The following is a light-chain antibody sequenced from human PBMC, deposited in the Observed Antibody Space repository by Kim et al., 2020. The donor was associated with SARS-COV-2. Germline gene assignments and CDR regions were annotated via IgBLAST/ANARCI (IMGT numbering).Light chain of an antibody. CDR2: GAS. CDR1: QSVSTV. CDR3: QQYKNWPPIT. J-gene: IGKJ5*01. V-gene: IGKV3D-15*01. Sequence: SPGERATLSCRASQSVSTVLAWYQQKSGQAPRLLIYGASTRATGIPARFSGSGSGTEFTLTISGLQSEDLAVYYCQQYKNWPPITFGQGTRLEIK.